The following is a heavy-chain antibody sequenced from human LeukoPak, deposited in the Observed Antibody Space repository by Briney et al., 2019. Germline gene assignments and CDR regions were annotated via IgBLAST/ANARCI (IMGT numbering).Heavy chain of an antibody. CDR2: ISGSGGST. CDR1: GFTFSSYA. D-gene: IGHD3-22*01. Sequence: GGSLRLSCAASGFTFSSYAMSWVRQAPGKGLEWVSTISGSGGSTYYADSVKGRFTISRDNSKNTLYLQMNSLRAEDTAVYYCAKNPRGYYDSSGYFLDYWGQGTLVTVSS. CDR3: AKNPRGYYDSSGYFLDY. J-gene: IGHJ4*02. V-gene: IGHV3-23*01.